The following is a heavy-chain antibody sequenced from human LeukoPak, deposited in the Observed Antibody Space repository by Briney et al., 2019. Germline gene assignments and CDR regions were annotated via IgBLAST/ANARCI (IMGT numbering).Heavy chain of an antibody. CDR1: GGSISSSSYY. J-gene: IGHJ4*02. Sequence: SXTLSLTCTVSGGSISSSSYYWGWVRQPPGKGVEWIGSIYYSGSTYYNPPLKSRVTISVDTSKNQFSLKLSSVTAADTAVYYCAREPLGATVVTAPFDYWGQGTLVXVSS. V-gene: IGHV4-39*02. CDR2: IYYSGST. CDR3: AREPLGATVVTAPFDY. D-gene: IGHD4-23*01.